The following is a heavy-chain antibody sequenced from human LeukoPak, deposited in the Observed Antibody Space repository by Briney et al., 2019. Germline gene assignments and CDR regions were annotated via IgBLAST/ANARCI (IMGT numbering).Heavy chain of an antibody. D-gene: IGHD3-22*01. CDR3: ARDPRTYYYDSSGYFDY. V-gene: IGHV1-69*13. J-gene: IGHJ4*02. Sequence: ASVKVSCKASGYTFTSYYMHWVRQAPGQGLEWMGGIIPIFGTANYAQKFQGRVTITADESTSTAYMELSSLRSEDAAVYYCARDPRTYYYDSSGYFDYWGQGTLVTVSS. CDR2: IIPIFGTA. CDR1: GYTFTSYY.